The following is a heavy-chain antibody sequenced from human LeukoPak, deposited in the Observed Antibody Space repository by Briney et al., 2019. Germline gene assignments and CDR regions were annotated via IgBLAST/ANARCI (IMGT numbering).Heavy chain of an antibody. D-gene: IGHD3-10*01. CDR3: ARAGGLLWFGEVLESSDAFHI. CDR2: ISSGSSTI. Sequence: PGGSLRLPCAASGFTFSSFSMNWVRQAPGKGLEWVSYISSGSSTIYYADSVKGRLTISRDNAKNSLYLQVNSLRDEDTAVYYCARAGGLLWFGEVLESSDAFHIWGQGTMVTVSS. J-gene: IGHJ3*02. V-gene: IGHV3-48*02. CDR1: GFTFSSFS.